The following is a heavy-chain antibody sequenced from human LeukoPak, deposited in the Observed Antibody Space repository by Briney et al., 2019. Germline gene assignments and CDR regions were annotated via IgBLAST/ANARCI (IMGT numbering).Heavy chain of an antibody. D-gene: IGHD2-15*01. V-gene: IGHV3-23*01. CDR1: GFTFSSYA. CDR2: ISGSGGSA. CDR3: AKVGTLGYCST. J-gene: IGHJ5*02. Sequence: GGSLRLSCAASGFTFSSYAMSWVRQAPGKGLEWVSAISGSGGSAYYADSVKGRFTISRDNSKTTLYLQMNSLRAAATAVYYCAKVGTLGYCSTWGQGTLVTVSS.